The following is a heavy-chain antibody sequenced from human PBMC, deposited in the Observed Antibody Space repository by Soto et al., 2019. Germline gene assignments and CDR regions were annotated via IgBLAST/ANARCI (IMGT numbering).Heavy chain of an antibody. J-gene: IGHJ6*02. CDR1: GGSISSGGYY. CDR2: IYYSGST. CDR3: AFVCGGDCHNGMDV. D-gene: IGHD2-21*02. V-gene: IGHV4-31*03. Sequence: PSETLSLTCTVSGGSISSGGYYWSWIRQHPGKGLEWIGYIYYSGSTYYNPSLKSRVTISVDTSKNQFSLKLSSVTAADTAVYYCAFVCGGDCHNGMDVWGQRTTVPVSS.